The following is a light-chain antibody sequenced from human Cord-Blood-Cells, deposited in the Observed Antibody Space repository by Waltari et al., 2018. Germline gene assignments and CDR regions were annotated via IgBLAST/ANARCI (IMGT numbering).Light chain of an antibody. V-gene: IGKV1-5*03. CDR3: QQYNSYSPT. Sequence: DIQMNQSPSTLSASVGDRVTITCRDSQSISSWLAWYQQKPGKAPKLLIYKASSLESGVLSRFSGSGSGTEFTLTISSLQPDDFATYYCQQYNSYSPTFGQGTKVEIK. CDR1: QSISSW. CDR2: KAS. J-gene: IGKJ1*01.